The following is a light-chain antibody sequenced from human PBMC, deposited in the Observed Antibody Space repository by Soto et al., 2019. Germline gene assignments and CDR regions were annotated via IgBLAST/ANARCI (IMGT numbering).Light chain of an antibody. V-gene: IGKV3-15*01. CDR2: GAS. J-gene: IGKJ4*01. CDR1: LSVSSRY. CDR3: QPYNNWPLT. Sequence: EIVMTQSPATLSVSPGERATLSCRASLSVSSRYLAWYEQKPGQAPRLLIYGASTRATGIPARFSGSGSGTEFTLTINSLQSEDFAVYYCQPYNNWPLTFGGGTKV.